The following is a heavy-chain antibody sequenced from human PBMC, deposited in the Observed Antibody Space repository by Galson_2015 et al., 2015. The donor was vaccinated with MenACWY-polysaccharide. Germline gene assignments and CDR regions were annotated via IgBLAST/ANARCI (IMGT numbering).Heavy chain of an antibody. CDR3: AKGSQSFCSGGSCFAEYFQH. J-gene: IGHJ1*01. Sequence: SLRLSCAASGFTVSSNYMSWVRQAPGKGLEWVSVIYSGGSTYYADSVKGRFTISRDNAKNSLYLQMNSLRAEDTALYYCAKGSQSFCSGGSCFAEYFQHWGQGTLVTVSS. V-gene: IGHV3-53*05. CDR2: IYSGGST. D-gene: IGHD2-15*01. CDR1: GFTVSSNY.